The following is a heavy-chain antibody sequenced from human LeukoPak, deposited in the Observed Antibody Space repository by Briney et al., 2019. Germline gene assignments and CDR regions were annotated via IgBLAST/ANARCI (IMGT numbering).Heavy chain of an antibody. CDR1: GFTFSSYS. CDR2: ISSSSGYI. CDR3: AREVGAYDY. Sequence: KAGGSLRLSCEASGFTFSSYSMNWVRQAPGRGLEWVSSISSSSGYIYYADSVKGRFTISRDNAKNSLYLQMNSLRAEDTAVYYCAREVGAYDYWGQGTLVTVSS. J-gene: IGHJ4*02. D-gene: IGHD1-26*01. V-gene: IGHV3-21*01.